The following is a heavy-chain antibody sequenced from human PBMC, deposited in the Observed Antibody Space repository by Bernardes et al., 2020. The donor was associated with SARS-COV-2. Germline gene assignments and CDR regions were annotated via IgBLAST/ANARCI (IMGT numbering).Heavy chain of an antibody. CDR3: AKAYYYDTSGYSRGWWYFDL. D-gene: IGHD3-22*01. V-gene: IGHV3-23*01. CDR1: GFTFSSHA. Sequence: GGSLRLSCVASGFTFSSHAMSWVRQAPGPRLEWVSTISGSGGTTSFADSVTGRFTISRDNSKNTLYLHMNSLRAEDTAIDDCAKAYYYDTSGYSRGWWYFDLWGRGTLVTVSS. CDR2: ISGSGGTT. J-gene: IGHJ2*01.